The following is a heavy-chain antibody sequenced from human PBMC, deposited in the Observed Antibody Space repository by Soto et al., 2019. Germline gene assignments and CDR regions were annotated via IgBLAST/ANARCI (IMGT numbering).Heavy chain of an antibody. J-gene: IGHJ6*03. D-gene: IGHD1-7*01. V-gene: IGHV1-69*04. CDR1: GGTFSSYT. CDR3: ARDKGITGTTSYGYYMDV. CDR2: IIPILGIA. Sequence: ASVKVSCKASGGTFSSYTISWVRQAPGQGLEWMGRIIPILGIANYAQKFQGRVTITADKSTSTAYMELSSLRSEDTAVYYCARDKGITGTTSYGYYMDVWGKGTTVTVSS.